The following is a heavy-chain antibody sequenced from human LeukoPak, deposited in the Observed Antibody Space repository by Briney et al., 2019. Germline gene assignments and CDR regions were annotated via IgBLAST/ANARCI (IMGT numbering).Heavy chain of an antibody. Sequence: GGSLRLSCAASGFTFSSYAISWVRQAPGKGLEWVSSISGSGGSTYYADSVKGRFTISRDNSKNTLNLQMSSLRAEDTAVYYCAKQGALYGSGSYFDYWGQGTLATVSS. CDR3: AKQGALYGSGSYFDY. CDR1: GFTFSSYA. D-gene: IGHD3-10*01. V-gene: IGHV3-23*01. J-gene: IGHJ4*02. CDR2: ISGSGGST.